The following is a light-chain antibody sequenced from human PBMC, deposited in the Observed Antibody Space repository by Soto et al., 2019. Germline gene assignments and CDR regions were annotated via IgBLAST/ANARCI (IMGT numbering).Light chain of an antibody. J-gene: IGLJ2*01. CDR1: SSDVGSHNL. CDR3: CSYAGSTTFVI. V-gene: IGLV2-23*03. Sequence: QSALTQPASVSGSPGQSITISCTGTSSDVGSHNLVSWYQQHPGKAPKFIIYEGTKRPSGVSNRFSGSKSGNTASLTISGLQAEDEADYYCCSYAGSTTFVIFGGGTKLT. CDR2: EGT.